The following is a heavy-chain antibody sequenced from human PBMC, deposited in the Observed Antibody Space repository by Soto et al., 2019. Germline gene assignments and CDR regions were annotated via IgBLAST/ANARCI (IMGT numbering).Heavy chain of an antibody. CDR2: ISGSGGST. Sequence: PGGSLRLSCAASGFTFSSYAMSWVRQAPGKGLEWVSAISGSGGSTYYADSVKGRFTISRDNSKNTLYLQMNSLRAEDTAVYYCAKASYDFWSGYYGPFDYWGQGTLVTVSS. J-gene: IGHJ4*02. D-gene: IGHD3-3*01. CDR1: GFTFSSYA. V-gene: IGHV3-23*01. CDR3: AKASYDFWSGYYGPFDY.